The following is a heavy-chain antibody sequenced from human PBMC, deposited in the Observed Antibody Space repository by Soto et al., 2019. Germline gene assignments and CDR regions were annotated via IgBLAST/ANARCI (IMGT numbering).Heavy chain of an antibody. D-gene: IGHD1-1*01. J-gene: IGHJ3*01. Sequence: SLRIAWQLSGYSVSTYWIALLRQIPGKGLEWMGILYPDDSDIRYSPSFQGQVTISVDKSIRTAYLQWRSLTASDTAIYYCVRRRETTMAYDAYDLWGQGTMVTGSS. V-gene: IGHV5-51*01. CDR3: VRRRETTMAYDAYDL. CDR2: LYPDDSDI. CDR1: GYSVSTYW.